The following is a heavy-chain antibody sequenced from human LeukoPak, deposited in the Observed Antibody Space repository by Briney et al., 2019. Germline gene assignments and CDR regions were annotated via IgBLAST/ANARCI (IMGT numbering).Heavy chain of an antibody. Sequence: GGSLRLSCAASGFTFSSHNMNWVRQAPGKGLEWVSVIYTGGSTYYADSVKGRFTISRDNSKNTLYLQINSLRAEDTAVYYCARDRHYYGMDVWGQGATVTVSS. J-gene: IGHJ6*02. CDR3: ARDRHYYGMDV. CDR2: IYTGGST. CDR1: GFTFSSHN. V-gene: IGHV3-66*01.